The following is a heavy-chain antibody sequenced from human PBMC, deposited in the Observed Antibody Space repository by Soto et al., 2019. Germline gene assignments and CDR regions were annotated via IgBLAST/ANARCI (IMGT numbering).Heavy chain of an antibody. CDR3: ARGDREDIAVVIVARPGEYGVDV. CDR2: IAYDGSNK. V-gene: IGHV3-30-3*01. J-gene: IGHJ6*02. Sequence: QVQLVESGGGVVQPGRSLRLSCAASGFTFRSYAMHWVRQAPGKGLECVAVIAYDGSNKFYRDYVKGRFTISRAKSKNTLYLQINSLRYEDTAVYYCARGDREDIAVVIVARPGEYGVDVWGQGTTVTVSS. CDR1: GFTFRSYA. D-gene: IGHD2-15*01.